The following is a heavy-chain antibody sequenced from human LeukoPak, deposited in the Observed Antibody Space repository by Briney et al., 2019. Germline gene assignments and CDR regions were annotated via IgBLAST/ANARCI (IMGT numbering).Heavy chain of an antibody. CDR1: GFTFSSYA. Sequence: GGSLRLSCAASGFTFSSYAMSWVRQAPGKGLEWVSAISGSGASTYYADSVKGRFTISRDNSKNTLYLQMNGLRAEDTAVYYCAKGRAVEVVAAFNYWGQGTVVTVSS. V-gene: IGHV3-23*01. CDR2: ISGSGAST. D-gene: IGHD2-15*01. J-gene: IGHJ4*02. CDR3: AKGRAVEVVAAFNY.